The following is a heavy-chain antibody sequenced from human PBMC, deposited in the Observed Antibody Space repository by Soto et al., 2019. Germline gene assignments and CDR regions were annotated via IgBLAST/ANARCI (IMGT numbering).Heavy chain of an antibody. CDR3: ARNVVPAAIGYNWFDP. D-gene: IGHD2-2*01. J-gene: IGHJ5*02. CDR1: GGSISSGGYY. V-gene: IGHV4-31*03. CDR2: IYYSGST. Sequence: SETLSLTCTVSGGSISSGGYYWSWIRQHPGKGLGWIGYIYYSGSTYYNPSLKSRVTISVDTSKNQFSLKLSSVTAADTAVYYCARNVVPAAIGYNWFDPWGQGTLVTVSS.